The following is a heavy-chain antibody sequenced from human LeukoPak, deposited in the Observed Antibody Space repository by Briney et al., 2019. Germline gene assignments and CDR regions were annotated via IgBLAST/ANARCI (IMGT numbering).Heavy chain of an antibody. Sequence: SETLSLACAVSGYSINSGHYWGWIRQPPGEGLERIGIIYHSGSTYYNPSLKRRVTISVDTSKNQFSLRVTSVTAADTAVYYCARHFVRSGSFWADYWGQGTLVTVSS. CDR1: GYSINSGHY. J-gene: IGHJ4*02. CDR2: IYHSGST. D-gene: IGHD1-26*01. V-gene: IGHV4-38-2*01. CDR3: ARHFVRSGSFWADY.